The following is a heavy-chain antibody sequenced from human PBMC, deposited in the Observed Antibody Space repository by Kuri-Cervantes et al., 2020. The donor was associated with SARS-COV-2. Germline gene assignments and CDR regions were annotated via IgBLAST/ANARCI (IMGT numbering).Heavy chain of an antibody. Sequence: GESLKISCAASGFAFSSYGMHWVRQAPGKGLEWVAVISYDGSNKYYADSVKGRFTISRDNSKNTLYLQMNSLRAEDTAVYYCAREAYVGAHFDYWGQGTLVTVSS. V-gene: IGHV3-30*03. J-gene: IGHJ4*02. D-gene: IGHD1-26*01. CDR1: GFAFSSYG. CDR3: AREAYVGAHFDY. CDR2: ISYDGSNK.